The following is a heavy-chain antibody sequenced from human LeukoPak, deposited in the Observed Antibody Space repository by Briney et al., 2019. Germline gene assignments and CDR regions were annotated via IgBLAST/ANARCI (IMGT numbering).Heavy chain of an antibody. J-gene: IGHJ3*02. CDR3: ARLDRIYYDSSGYHDAFDI. CDR2: ISSSSSYI. Sequence: GGSLRLSCAASGFTFSSYSMNWVRQAPGKGLEWVSSISSSSSYIYYADSVKGRFTISRDNAKNSLYLQMNSLRAEDTAVYYCARLDRIYYDSSGYHDAFDIWGQGTWSPSLQ. D-gene: IGHD3-22*01. CDR1: GFTFSSYS. V-gene: IGHV3-21*01.